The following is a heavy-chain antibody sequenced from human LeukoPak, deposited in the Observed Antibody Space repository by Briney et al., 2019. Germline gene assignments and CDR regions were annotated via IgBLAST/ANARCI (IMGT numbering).Heavy chain of an antibody. D-gene: IGHD3-22*01. CDR2: ITVSDDRT. Sequence: PGGSLRLSCAASGFSFTTAATTGVRQAPGPGLEWVSTITVSDDRTYYADPLKGRSTLSRDYSKNTLHLQMNSLRVEDTATYYCTKGPQLGSGYHPDYWGQGTLVTVSS. CDR1: GFSFTTAA. CDR3: TKGPQLGSGYHPDY. V-gene: IGHV3-23*01. J-gene: IGHJ4*02.